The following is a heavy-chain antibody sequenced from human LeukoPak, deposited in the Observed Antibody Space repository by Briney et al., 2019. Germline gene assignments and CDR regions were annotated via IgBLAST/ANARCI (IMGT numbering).Heavy chain of an antibody. D-gene: IGHD3-3*01. CDR2: IYTSGST. Sequence: SETLSLTCTVPGGSISSGGYYWSWIRQPAGKGLEWIGRIYTSGSTNYNPSLKSRVTISVDTSKNQFSLKLSSVTAADTAVYYCARDPYDFWSGYRDAFDIWGQGTMVTVSS. V-gene: IGHV4-61*02. CDR3: ARDPYDFWSGYRDAFDI. CDR1: GGSISSGGYY. J-gene: IGHJ3*02.